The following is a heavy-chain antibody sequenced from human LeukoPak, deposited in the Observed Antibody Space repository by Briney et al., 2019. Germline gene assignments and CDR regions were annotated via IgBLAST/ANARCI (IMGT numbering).Heavy chain of an antibody. J-gene: IGHJ4*02. CDR3: ARPHTIDRTTKYYFDY. CDR2: NYPGDSDT. D-gene: IGHD3-3*01. V-gene: IGHV5-51*01. CDR1: GYSFTSYW. Sequence: GESLKISCKGSGYSFTSYWISWVRQMPGKGLEWRGINYPGDSDTKYSPSFQGQVTISADKSITTAYLQWSRLEASDTAMYYCARPHTIDRTTKYYFDYWGQGTLVTVSS.